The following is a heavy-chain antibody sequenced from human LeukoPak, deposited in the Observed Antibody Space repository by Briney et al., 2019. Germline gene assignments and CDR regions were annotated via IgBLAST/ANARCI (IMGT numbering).Heavy chain of an antibody. Sequence: GGSLRLSCAASGFTFSSYAMSWVRQAPGKGLEWVSAISGSGGSTYYADSVKGRFTISRDNSKNTLYLQMNSLRAEDTAVYYCAKDPGGYYGDYVGHDAFDIWGQGTMVTVSS. D-gene: IGHD4-17*01. CDR2: ISGSGGST. V-gene: IGHV3-23*01. J-gene: IGHJ3*02. CDR1: GFTFSSYA. CDR3: AKDPGGYYGDYVGHDAFDI.